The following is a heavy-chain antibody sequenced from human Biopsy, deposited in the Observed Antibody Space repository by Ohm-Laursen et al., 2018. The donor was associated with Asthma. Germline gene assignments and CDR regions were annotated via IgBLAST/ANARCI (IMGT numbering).Heavy chain of an antibody. D-gene: IGHD6-19*01. CDR3: ARCQVGYSSGWSLLLKKIYYAGMDV. J-gene: IGHJ6*02. V-gene: IGHV1-69*13. CDR1: GGTFSNFA. Sequence: SVTVSCKSSGGTFSNFAISWVRQAPGQGLEWLGGIITVFGKTNYAQKFQGRVTITADESTSTAYIEVTSLRSEDTAIYYCARCQVGYSSGWSLLLKKIYYAGMDVWGQGTAVTVSS. CDR2: IITVFGKT.